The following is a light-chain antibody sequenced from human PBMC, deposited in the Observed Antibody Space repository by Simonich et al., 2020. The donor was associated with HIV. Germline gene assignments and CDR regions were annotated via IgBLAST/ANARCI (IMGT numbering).Light chain of an antibody. CDR2: EGN. V-gene: IGLV2-23*01. CDR3: CSYAGSSTFWV. CDR1: SSAVGKYNL. Sequence: QPALTQPASVSGSPGQSITTSCTGTSSAVGKYNLVSWYQKHPGKAPKVMIYEGNKRPSGVSNRFSGSSSGNTASLTISGLQAEDEADYYCCSYAGSSTFWVFGGGTKLTVL. J-gene: IGLJ3*02.